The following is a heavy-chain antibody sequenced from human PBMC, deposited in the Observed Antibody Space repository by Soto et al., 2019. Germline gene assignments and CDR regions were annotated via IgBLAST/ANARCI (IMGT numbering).Heavy chain of an antibody. CDR1: GLSIYTSA. CDR3: ARNTDHRLVRGWLDP. D-gene: IGHD3-10*01. Sequence: QPGGSLRLSCAASGLSIYTSAMHWVRQAPGKGLEWVAMISHDGSHEYYGDSVKGRFSVSRDNSQNILHLQMNSLRIEDTAVYFCARNTDHRLVRGWLDPWGQGTLVTVSS. J-gene: IGHJ5*02. CDR2: ISHDGSHE. V-gene: IGHV3-30*04.